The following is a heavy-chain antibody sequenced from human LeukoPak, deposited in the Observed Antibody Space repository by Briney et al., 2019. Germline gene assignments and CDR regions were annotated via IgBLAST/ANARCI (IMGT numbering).Heavy chain of an antibody. CDR1: GGSIGTYY. J-gene: IGHJ4*02. D-gene: IGHD1/OR15-1a*01. V-gene: IGHV4-59*01. CDR3: ARDRHWTNDWVFDY. Sequence: SETLSLTCTVSGGSIGTYYWSWIRQPPGKGLEWIGYIYYNGYTDYNPSLKSRVTTSVHTSKNQFSLKLSSVTAADTAVYYCARDRHWTNDWVFDYWGQGTLVTVSS. CDR2: IYYNGYT.